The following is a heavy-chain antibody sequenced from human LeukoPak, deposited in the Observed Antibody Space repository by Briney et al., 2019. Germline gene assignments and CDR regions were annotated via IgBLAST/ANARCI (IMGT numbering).Heavy chain of an antibody. CDR3: ARTPLLWFGELLLGGGYFDY. V-gene: IGHV4-39*07. Sequence: SETLSLTCTVSDGSISSSSYYWGWIRQPPGKGLEWIGSIYYSGSTYYNPSLKSRVTISVDTSKNQFSLKLSSVTAADAAVYYCARTPLLWFGELLLGGGYFDYWGQGTLVTVSS. CDR1: DGSISSSSYY. J-gene: IGHJ4*02. D-gene: IGHD3-10*01. CDR2: IYYSGST.